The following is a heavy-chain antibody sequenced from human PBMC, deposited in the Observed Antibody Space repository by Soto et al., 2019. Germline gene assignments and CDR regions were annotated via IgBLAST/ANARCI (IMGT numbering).Heavy chain of an antibody. CDR2: ISFDGSKT. Sequence: GGSLRLSCAASGFIFSNYAMHWVRQAPGKGLEWVTIISFDGSKTHYADTVRGRFTISRDNSNNTLSLQMSNLRPEDTALYYCAREGGNGYSYGYSFDYWGQGTLVTVS. J-gene: IGHJ4*02. CDR1: GFIFSNYA. V-gene: IGHV3-30-3*01. CDR3: AREGGNGYSYGYSFDY. D-gene: IGHD5-18*01.